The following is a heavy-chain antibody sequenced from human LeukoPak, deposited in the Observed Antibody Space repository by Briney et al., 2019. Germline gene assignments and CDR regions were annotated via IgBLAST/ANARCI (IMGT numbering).Heavy chain of an antibody. V-gene: IGHV3-48*03. J-gene: IGHJ4*02. CDR3: ARMYSSGWRVDY. CDR2: ISSSGSTI. D-gene: IGHD6-19*01. CDR1: GFTFSSYE. Sequence: PGGSLRLSCAASGFTFSSYEMNWVRQAPGKGLEWVSYISSSGSTIYYADSVKGRFTISRDNAKNSLYLQMNSLRAEDTAVYYCARMYSSGWRVDYWGQGTLVTVSS.